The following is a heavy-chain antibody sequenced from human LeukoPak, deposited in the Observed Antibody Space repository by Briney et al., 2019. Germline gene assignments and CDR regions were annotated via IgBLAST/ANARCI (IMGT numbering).Heavy chain of an antibody. Sequence: GGSLRLSCAASGFTFINYWMHWVRQAPGKGLVWVSRINSDGSSTTSADSVKGRFTISRDNAKNTLYLQMNSLRAEDTAVYYCAKGGATVIDYWGQGTLVTVSS. CDR2: INSDGSST. J-gene: IGHJ4*02. CDR3: AKGGATVIDY. D-gene: IGHD4-17*01. CDR1: GFTFINYW. V-gene: IGHV3-74*01.